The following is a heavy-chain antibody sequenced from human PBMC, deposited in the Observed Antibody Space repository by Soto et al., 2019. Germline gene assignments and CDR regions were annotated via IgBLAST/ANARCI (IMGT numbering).Heavy chain of an antibody. J-gene: IGHJ3*02. CDR2: ISSSSSYI. V-gene: IGHV3-21*01. D-gene: IGHD3-10*01. CDR1: GFTFSSYS. CDR3: ASKDRGALWFGELLISTGDI. Sequence: GGSLRLSCAASGFTFSSYSMNWVRQAPGKGLEWVSSISSSSSYIYYADSVKGRFTISRDNAKNSLYLQMNSLRAEDMAVYYCASKDRGALWFGELLISTGDIWGQGTMVTVSS.